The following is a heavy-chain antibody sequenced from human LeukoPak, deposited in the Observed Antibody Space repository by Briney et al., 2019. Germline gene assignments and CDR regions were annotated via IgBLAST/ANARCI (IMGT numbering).Heavy chain of an antibody. CDR2: ISAYNGNT. CDR1: GYTFTSYG. CDR3: ARDGYSGYDFMAFDI. D-gene: IGHD5-12*01. J-gene: IGHJ3*02. Sequence: ASVKVSCKASGYTFTSYGISWVRQAPGQGLEWMGWISAYNGNTNYAQKLQGRVTMTTDTSTGTAYMELRSLRSDDTAVYYCARDGYSGYDFMAFDIWGQGTMVTVSS. V-gene: IGHV1-18*01.